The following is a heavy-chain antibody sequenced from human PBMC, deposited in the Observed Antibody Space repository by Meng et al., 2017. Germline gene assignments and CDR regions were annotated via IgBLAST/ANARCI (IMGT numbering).Heavy chain of an antibody. D-gene: IGHD1-26*01. CDR2: IIPIFGTA. CDR1: GGTFSSYA. J-gene: IGHJ4*02. CDR3: ARDGVGATEGYFDY. V-gene: IGHV1-69*06. Sequence: GRLGQAGAEGKKLGPSVKVSCKASGGTFSSYAISWVRQAPGQGLEWMGGIIPIFGTANYAQKFQGRVTITADKSTSTAYMELSSLRSEDTAVYYCARDGVGATEGYFDYWGQGTLVTVSS.